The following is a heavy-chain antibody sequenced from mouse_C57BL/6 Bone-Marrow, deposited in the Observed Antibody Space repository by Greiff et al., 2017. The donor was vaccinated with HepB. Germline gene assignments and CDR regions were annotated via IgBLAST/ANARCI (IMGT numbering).Heavy chain of an antibody. J-gene: IGHJ2*01. D-gene: IGHD2-12*01. CDR3: ARKAYYRVYFDY. V-gene: IGHV1-53*01. Sequence: QVQLQQPGTELVKPGASVKLSCKASSYTFTSYWMHWVKQRPGQGLEWIGNINPSNGGTNYNEKFKSKATLTVDKSSSTAYMQLSSLTSEDSAVYYCARKAYYRVYFDYWGQGTTLTVSS. CDR1: SYTFTSYW. CDR2: INPSNGGT.